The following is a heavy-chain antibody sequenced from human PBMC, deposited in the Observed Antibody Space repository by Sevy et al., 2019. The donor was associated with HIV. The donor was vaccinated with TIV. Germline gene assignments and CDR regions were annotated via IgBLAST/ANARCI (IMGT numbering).Heavy chain of an antibody. CDR2: FDPEDGET. J-gene: IGHJ6*02. Sequence: ASVKVSCKVSGYTLTELSMHWVRQAPGKGLEWMGGFDPEDGETIYAQKFQGRVTMTEDTSTDTAYMELSSLRSEDTAVYYCATDARSIAARPEGHYYYYGMDVWGQWTTVTVSS. D-gene: IGHD6-6*01. CDR1: GYTLTELS. V-gene: IGHV1-24*01. CDR3: ATDARSIAARPEGHYYYYGMDV.